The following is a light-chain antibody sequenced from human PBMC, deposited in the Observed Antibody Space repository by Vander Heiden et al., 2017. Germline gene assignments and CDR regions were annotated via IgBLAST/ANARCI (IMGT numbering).Light chain of an antibody. CDR3: QQYNNWPLT. J-gene: IGKJ4*01. Sequence: ERVMTQSPATLSVSPGERATLSCRASQSVSSNLAWYQQKPGQTPRLLIYGASTRATGIPDRFSGSGSGKEFTLTIGSLQSEDFAVYYCQQYNNWPLTFGGGTKVEIK. V-gene: IGKV3-15*01. CDR2: GAS. CDR1: QSVSSN.